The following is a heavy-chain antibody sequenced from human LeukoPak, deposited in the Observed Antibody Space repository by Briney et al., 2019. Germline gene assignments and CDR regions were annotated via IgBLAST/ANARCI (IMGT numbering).Heavy chain of an antibody. V-gene: IGHV1-3*01. CDR2: INAGNGNT. J-gene: IGHJ4*02. Sequence: GASVKVSCKASGYTFTSYAMHWVRQAPGQRLEWMRWINAGNGNTKYSQKFQGRVTITRDTSASTAYMELSSLRSEDTAVYYCARDGSSSWFDYWGQGTLVTVSS. CDR3: ARDGSSSWFDY. D-gene: IGHD6-13*01. CDR1: GYTFTSYA.